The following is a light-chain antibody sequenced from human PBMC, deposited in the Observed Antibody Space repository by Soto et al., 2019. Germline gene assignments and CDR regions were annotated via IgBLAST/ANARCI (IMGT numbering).Light chain of an antibody. CDR3: QQYDKPVFS. J-gene: IGKJ3*01. Sequence: DIQMTQSPSSLSASVGDRVTITCQASQVITNFLNWYQQKPGKAPKLLIYGASNLETGVPSRFSGRGSGTDFTITISRLQPEDNAAYYCQQYDKPVFSFGRWTKVDIK. CDR2: GAS. V-gene: IGKV1-33*01. CDR1: QVITNF.